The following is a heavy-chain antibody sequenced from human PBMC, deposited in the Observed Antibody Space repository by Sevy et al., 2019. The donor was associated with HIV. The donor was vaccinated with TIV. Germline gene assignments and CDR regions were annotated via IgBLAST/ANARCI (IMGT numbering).Heavy chain of an antibody. D-gene: IGHD3-10*01. CDR1: GFRFRDYR. V-gene: IGHV3-48*02. Sequence: GGSLRLSCAASGFRFRDYRMNWVRQAPGKGREWVSYITSSSNTINYADSVKGRFTISRDNGRNSLYLQINSLRHEDTAVYYCARDRGRGEVALDLWGQGTLVTVSS. J-gene: IGHJ5*02. CDR3: ARDRGRGEVALDL. CDR2: ITSSSNTI.